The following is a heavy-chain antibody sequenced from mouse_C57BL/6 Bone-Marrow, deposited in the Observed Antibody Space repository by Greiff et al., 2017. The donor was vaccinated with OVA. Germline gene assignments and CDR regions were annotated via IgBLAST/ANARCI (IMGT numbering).Heavy chain of an antibody. CDR3: ASPPVVDFYWYFDV. V-gene: IGHV5-6*01. CDR2: ISSGGSYT. J-gene: IGHJ1*03. Sequence: EVKLMESGGDLVKPGGSLKLSCAASGFTFSSYGMSWVRQTPDKRLEWVATISSGGSYTYYPDSVKGRFTISRDNAKNTLYLQMSSLKSEDTAMYYCASPPVVDFYWYFDVWGTGTTVTVSS. CDR1: GFTFSSYG. D-gene: IGHD1-1*01.